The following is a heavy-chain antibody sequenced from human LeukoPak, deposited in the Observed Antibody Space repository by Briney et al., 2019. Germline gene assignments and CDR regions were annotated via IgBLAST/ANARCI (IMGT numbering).Heavy chain of an antibody. J-gene: IGHJ4*02. CDR2: INSDGSWT. CDR3: AKDLRGHSYGWFDY. V-gene: IGHV3-74*01. D-gene: IGHD5-18*01. CDR1: GNYW. Sequence: GGSLRLSCAASGNYWMHWVRQAPGKGLVWVSHINSDGSWTSYADSVKGRFTISKDNAKNTVYLQMNSLRAEDTAVYYCAKDLRGHSYGWFDYWGQGTLVTVSS.